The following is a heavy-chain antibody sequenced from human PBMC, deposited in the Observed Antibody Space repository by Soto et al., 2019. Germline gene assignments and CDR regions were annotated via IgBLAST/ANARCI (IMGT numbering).Heavy chain of an antibody. CDR1: GYSFDSYA. Sequence: HVQLVQSGATQEKPGASVKVSCEAFGYSFDSYAYSWVRQAPGQGLEWMGRIGSGDTNYAQKLQGRLSISADDSTSTAYMELRSLRSEDTAVYYCATFSRGTWSGFTSYWGQGTLVTVSS. D-gene: IGHD3-3*01. V-gene: IGHV1-18*01. CDR3: ATFSRGTWSGFTSY. J-gene: IGHJ4*02. CDR2: IGSGDT.